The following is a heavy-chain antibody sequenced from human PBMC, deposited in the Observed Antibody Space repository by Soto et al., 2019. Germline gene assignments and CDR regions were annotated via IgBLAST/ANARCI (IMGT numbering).Heavy chain of an antibody. CDR1: GYSFTSYW. D-gene: IGHD6-13*01. J-gene: IGHJ6*02. Sequence: EVQLVQSGAEVKKPGESLKISCKGSGYSFTSYWIGWVRQMPGKGLEWMGIIYPGDSDTRYSPSFQGQVTISADKSISTAYLQWSSLKASDTAMYYCARLDSSWPHVQPIYYYYYGMDVWGQGTTVTVSS. V-gene: IGHV5-51*01. CDR3: ARLDSSWPHVQPIYYYYYGMDV. CDR2: IYPGDSDT.